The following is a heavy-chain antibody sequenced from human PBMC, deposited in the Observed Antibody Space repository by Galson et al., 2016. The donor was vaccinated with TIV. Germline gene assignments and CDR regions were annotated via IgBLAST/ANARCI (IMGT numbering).Heavy chain of an antibody. V-gene: IGHV7-4-1*02. J-gene: IGHJ5*02. CDR1: GYSFSRHA. Sequence: SVKVSCKASGYSFSRHALNWVRQAPGQGLEWMGWINTNTGNPMYAQGFTGRFVFSLDTSVSTAYLQISSLKAEDTAVYYCARDRYCSSVSCSFDNNWFDPWGQGILVTVSS. D-gene: IGHD2-2*01. CDR3: ARDRYCSSVSCSFDNNWFDP. CDR2: INTNTGNP.